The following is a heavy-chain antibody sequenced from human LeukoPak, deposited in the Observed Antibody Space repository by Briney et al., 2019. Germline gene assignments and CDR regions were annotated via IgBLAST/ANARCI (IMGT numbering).Heavy chain of an antibody. CDR3: ASRHCSGGGCYFAGADPFDY. V-gene: IGHV3-53*01. CDR2: IYNGGNK. Sequence: PGGSLRLSCAASGFTFSSYWMSWVRQAPRKGLEWVSVIYNGGNKYYIDSVKGRFTISRDTSKNTLYLQMNSLRAEDTAVYYCASRHCSGGGCYFAGADPFDYWGQGTLVTVSS. J-gene: IGHJ4*02. CDR1: GFTFSSYW. D-gene: IGHD2-15*01.